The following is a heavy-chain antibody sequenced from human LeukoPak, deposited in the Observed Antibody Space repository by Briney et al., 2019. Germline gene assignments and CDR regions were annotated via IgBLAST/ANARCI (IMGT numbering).Heavy chain of an antibody. V-gene: IGHV3-30*19. D-gene: IGHD3-9*01. J-gene: IGHJ4*02. CDR2: TSYDGNTK. CDR3: AKDSQSLNGYYTVGNFDF. Sequence: GGSLRLSCAASGFTFSSYGMHWVRQAPGKGLEWVTVTSYDGNTKHYADSVKGRFTISRDNSKNTLWLQMNSLRPEDSAVYFCAKDSQSLNGYYTVGNFDFWGQGTLVTVSS. CDR1: GFTFSSYG.